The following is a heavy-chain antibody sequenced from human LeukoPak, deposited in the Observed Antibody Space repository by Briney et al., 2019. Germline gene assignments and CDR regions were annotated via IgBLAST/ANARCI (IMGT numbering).Heavy chain of an antibody. Sequence: SETLSLTCAVYGGSFSGYYWSWIRQPPAKGLGWIGEINHSGSTNYNPSLKSRVTISVDTSKNQFSLKLSSVTAADTAVYYCARACGGSCQKYNWFDPWGQGTLVTVSS. CDR3: ARACGGSCQKYNWFDP. CDR2: INHSGST. V-gene: IGHV4-34*01. J-gene: IGHJ5*02. D-gene: IGHD2-15*01. CDR1: GGSFSGYY.